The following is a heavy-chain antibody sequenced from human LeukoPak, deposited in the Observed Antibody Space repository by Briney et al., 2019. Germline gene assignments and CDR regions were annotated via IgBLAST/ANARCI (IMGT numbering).Heavy chain of an antibody. CDR2: ISGSGADT. D-gene: IGHD2-15*01. CDR3: AKELRRSPTYYFDY. V-gene: IGHV3-23*01. Sequence: QPGGSLRLSCAASGFTSSNYAMNWVRQAPGKGLEWVSAISGSGADTYYADSVKGRFTISGDNSKNTLYLQMNSLRAEDTAIYFCAKELRRSPTYYFDYWGQGTLVTVSS. CDR1: GFTSSNYA. J-gene: IGHJ4*02.